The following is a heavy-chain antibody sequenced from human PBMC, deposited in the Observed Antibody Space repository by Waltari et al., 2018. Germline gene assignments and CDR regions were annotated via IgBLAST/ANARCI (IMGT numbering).Heavy chain of an antibody. CDR3: ARDRVATTENR. D-gene: IGHD5-12*01. J-gene: IGHJ4*02. V-gene: IGHV3-53*01. Sequence: EVQLVESGGGLIQPGGSLRLSCAASGFTVSSNYMSWVRQAPGKGLEWVSVIYSGGSTIYYADSVKGRFTISRDNAKNSLYLQMNSLRAEDTAVYYCARDRVATTENRWGQGTLVTVSS. CDR1: GFTVSSNY. CDR2: IYSGGSTI.